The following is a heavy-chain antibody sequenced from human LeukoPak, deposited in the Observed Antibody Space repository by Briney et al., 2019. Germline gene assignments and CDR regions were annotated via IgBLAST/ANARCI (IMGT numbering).Heavy chain of an antibody. CDR3: AKRIRDSSGYYYPYYFDY. Sequence: GGSLRLSCAASGFTVSSNYMSWVRQAPGKGLEWVSVIYSGGSTYYAGSVKGRFTISRDNSKNTLYLQMNSLRAEDTAVYYCAKRIRDSSGYYYPYYFDYWGQGTLVTVSS. D-gene: IGHD3-22*01. V-gene: IGHV3-53*01. J-gene: IGHJ4*02. CDR2: IYSGGST. CDR1: GFTVSSNY.